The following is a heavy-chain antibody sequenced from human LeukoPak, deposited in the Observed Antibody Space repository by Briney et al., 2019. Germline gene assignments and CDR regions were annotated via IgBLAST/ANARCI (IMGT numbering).Heavy chain of an antibody. D-gene: IGHD6-19*01. CDR3: ARVGSGWYSVRYDAFDI. V-gene: IGHV4-34*01. CDR2: INHSGST. Sequence: SETLSLTCAVYGGSFSGYYWSWIRQPPGEGLEWIGEINHSGSTNYNPSLKSRVTISVDKSKNQFSLKLSSVTAADTAVYYCARVGSGWYSVRYDAFDIWGQGTMVTVSS. J-gene: IGHJ3*02. CDR1: GGSFSGYY.